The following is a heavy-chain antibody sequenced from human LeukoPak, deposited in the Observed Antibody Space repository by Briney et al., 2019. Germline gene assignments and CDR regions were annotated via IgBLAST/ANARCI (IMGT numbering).Heavy chain of an antibody. Sequence: GGSLRLSRAASGFPFSSFWMHWVRQAPGKGLVWVSRMNSDGSTTNYADSVKGRFTISRDNAKNTLYLQMNSLRGEDTAVYYCARAGQYSTNNWFDPWGQGTLVTVSS. V-gene: IGHV3-74*01. CDR2: MNSDGSTT. CDR1: GFPFSSFW. CDR3: ARAGQYSTNNWFDP. D-gene: IGHD2-2*01. J-gene: IGHJ5*02.